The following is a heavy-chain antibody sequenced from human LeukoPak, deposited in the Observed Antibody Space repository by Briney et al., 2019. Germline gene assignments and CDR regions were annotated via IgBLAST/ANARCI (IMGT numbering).Heavy chain of an antibody. CDR2: ISAYNGNT. V-gene: IGHV1-18*01. CDR1: GYTFTSYG. Sequence: SVKVSCKASGYTFTSYGISWVRQAPGQGLEWMGWISAYNGNTNYAQKLQGRVTITTDTSTSTAYMELRSLRSDDTAVYYCARAPDYYYDSSGPHFDYWGQGTLVTVSS. CDR3: ARAPDYYYDSSGPHFDY. J-gene: IGHJ4*02. D-gene: IGHD3-22*01.